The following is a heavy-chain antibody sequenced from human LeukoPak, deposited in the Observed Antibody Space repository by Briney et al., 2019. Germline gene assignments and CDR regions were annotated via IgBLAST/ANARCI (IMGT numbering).Heavy chain of an antibody. J-gene: IGHJ6*02. CDR1: GGSISSYY. CDR3: ARGNLRIAAAGTLDYGMDV. CDR2: IYYSGST. D-gene: IGHD6-13*01. Sequence: SETLSLTCTVSGGSISSYYWSWIRQPPGKGLEWIGYIYYSGSTNYNPSLKSRVTISVDTSKNQFSLKLSSVTAADTAVYYCARGNLRIAAAGTLDYGMDVWGQGTTVTVSS. V-gene: IGHV4-59*12.